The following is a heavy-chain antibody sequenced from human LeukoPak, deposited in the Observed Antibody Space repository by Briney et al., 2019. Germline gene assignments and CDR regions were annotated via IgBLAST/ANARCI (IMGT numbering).Heavy chain of an antibody. CDR3: AKVSYYYDSSGYYEGLFDY. CDR2: ISGSGGST. Sequence: PGGSLRLSCAASGFTFSSYAMSWVRQAPGKGLEWVSAISGSGGSTYYADSVKGRSTISRDNSKNTLYLQMNSLRAEDTAVYYCAKVSYYYDSSGYYEGLFDYWGQGTLVTVSS. D-gene: IGHD3-22*01. V-gene: IGHV3-23*01. CDR1: GFTFSSYA. J-gene: IGHJ4*02.